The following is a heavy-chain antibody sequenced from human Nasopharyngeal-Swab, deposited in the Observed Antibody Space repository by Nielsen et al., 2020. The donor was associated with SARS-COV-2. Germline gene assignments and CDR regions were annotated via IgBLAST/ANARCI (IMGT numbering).Heavy chain of an antibody. CDR2: IYYSGST. D-gene: IGHD3-9*01. V-gene: IGHV4-59*08. Sequence: SETLSLTCTVSGGSISSYYWSWIRQPPGKGLEWIGYIYYSGSTNYNPSLKSRVTISVDTSKNQFSLKLSSVTAADTAVYYCARHDWAYYDILTGYVVNAFDIWGQGTMVTVSP. CDR1: GGSISSYY. CDR3: ARHDWAYYDILTGYVVNAFDI. J-gene: IGHJ3*02.